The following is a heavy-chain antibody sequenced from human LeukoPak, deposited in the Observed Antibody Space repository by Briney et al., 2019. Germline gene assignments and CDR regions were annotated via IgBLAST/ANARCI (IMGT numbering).Heavy chain of an antibody. Sequence: PSETLSLTCRVSDGSIRSDSFYWGWIRQPPGKGLEWLGSVYYTGSYTGTTYHNPSLESRVTVSVDTSKNLCSLRLTSVTAADTAVYYCVGEECGTGSYYKSSQWGQGTLVTVSS. CDR3: VGEECGTGSYYKSSQ. D-gene: IGHD3-10*01. J-gene: IGHJ4*02. CDR1: DGSIRSDSFY. CDR2: VYYTGSYTGTT. V-gene: IGHV4-39*01.